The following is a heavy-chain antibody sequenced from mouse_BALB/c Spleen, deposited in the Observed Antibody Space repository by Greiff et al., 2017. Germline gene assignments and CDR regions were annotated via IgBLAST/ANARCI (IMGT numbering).Heavy chain of an antibody. CDR2: INPGSGGT. J-gene: IGHJ3*01. Sequence: QVQLQQSGAELVRPGTSVKVSCKASGYAFTNYLIEWVKQRPGQGLEWIGVINPGSGGTNYNEKFKGKATLTADKSSSTAYMQLSSLTSDDSAVYFCARDDYDRFAYWGQGTLVTVSA. D-gene: IGHD2-4*01. V-gene: IGHV1-54*01. CDR3: ARDDYDRFAY. CDR1: GYAFTNYL.